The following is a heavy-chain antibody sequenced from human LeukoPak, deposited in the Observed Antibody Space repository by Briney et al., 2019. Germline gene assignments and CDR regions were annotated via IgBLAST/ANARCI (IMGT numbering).Heavy chain of an antibody. CDR1: GDSVSANSRS. V-gene: IGHV6-1*01. J-gene: IGHJ4*02. Sequence: SQTLSLTCAVSGDSVSANSRSWNWIRQSPSGGLEWLGRTYYWSQWSNDYAGSVRSRITINPDTSTNAFSLQLHSVTPEDTAVYYRARDSNSQDEWGPYDSWGPGTLVTVSS. CDR3: ARDSNSQDEWGPYDS. CDR2: TYYWSQWSN. D-gene: IGHD1-26*01.